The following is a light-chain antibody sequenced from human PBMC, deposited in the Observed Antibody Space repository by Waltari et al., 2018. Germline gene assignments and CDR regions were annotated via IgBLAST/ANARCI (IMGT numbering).Light chain of an antibody. CDR3: AAWDDSLNAWI. CDR2: RSD. Sequence: QSLLTQPPSISGAPGLRVTISCSGGSSNIGRNSVNWYEQVPGTAPKLLIFRSDQRPSGVSDRFSGSKSGTSASLTITGLLSADEADYICAAWDDSLNAWIFGGGTRLTVL. V-gene: IGLV1-44*01. J-gene: IGLJ3*02. CDR1: SSNIGRNS.